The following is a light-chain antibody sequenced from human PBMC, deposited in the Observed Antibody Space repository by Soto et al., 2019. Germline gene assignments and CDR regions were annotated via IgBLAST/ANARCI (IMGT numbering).Light chain of an antibody. CDR3: QQYDSSWT. J-gene: IGKJ1*01. Sequence: EIVLTXXXXTLSLSPGERATLSCRASQSVPSNFLAWYQQKPGQAPILVIYGVSRRATGIPDRFSGSGSGTDFTLTISRLEPEDFAVYYCQQYDSSWTFGQGTKVEIK. CDR2: GVS. V-gene: IGKV3-20*01. CDR1: QSVPSNF.